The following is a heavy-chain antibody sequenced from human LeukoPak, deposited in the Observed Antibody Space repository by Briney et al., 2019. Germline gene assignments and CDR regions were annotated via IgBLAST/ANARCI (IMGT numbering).Heavy chain of an antibody. CDR2: ISHTGST. J-gene: IGHJ6*02. V-gene: IGHV4-59*12. CDR1: GGSISSYY. Sequence: SETLSLTCTVSGGSISSYYWNWIRQPPGKGLECIGSISHTGSTYYNPSLKSRVTISVDSSKNQFSLKLSSVTAADTAVYYCAREGYFYGMDVWGQGTTVTVSS. CDR3: AREGYFYGMDV. D-gene: IGHD2/OR15-2a*01.